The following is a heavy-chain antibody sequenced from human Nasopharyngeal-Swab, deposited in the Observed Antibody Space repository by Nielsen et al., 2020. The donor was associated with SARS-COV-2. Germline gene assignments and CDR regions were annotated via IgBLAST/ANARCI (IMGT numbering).Heavy chain of an antibody. V-gene: IGHV3-30-3*01. Sequence: WIRQPPGKGLEWVAVISYDGSNKYYADSVKGRFTISRDNSKNTLYLQMNSLRAEDTAVYYCARGDYYYGMDVWGQGTAVTVSS. CDR2: ISYDGSNK. CDR3: ARGDYYYGMDV. J-gene: IGHJ6*02.